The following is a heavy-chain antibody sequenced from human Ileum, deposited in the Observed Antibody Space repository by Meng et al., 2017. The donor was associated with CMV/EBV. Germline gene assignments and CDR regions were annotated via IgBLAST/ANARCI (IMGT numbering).Heavy chain of an antibody. CDR1: GFSFRTYG. J-gene: IGHJ4*02. D-gene: IGHD5-18*01. CDR2: IRDDGNEK. Sequence: VRLGCSVGGVGQPGGSLRLACAASGFSFRTYGMHWVRQAPGKGLEWVTFIRDDGNEKYYVDSVKGRFFISRDNSKNMVYLDMNNLSAEDTAVYHCAGGYTYGLDYLGQGTLVTVSS. V-gene: IGHV3-30*02. CDR3: AGGYTYGLDY.